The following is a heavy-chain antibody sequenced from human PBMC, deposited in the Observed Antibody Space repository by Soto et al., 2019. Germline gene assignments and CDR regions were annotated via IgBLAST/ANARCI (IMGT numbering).Heavy chain of an antibody. D-gene: IGHD3-3*01. V-gene: IGHV4-39*01. Sequence: LETLSLTCTVSGGSSSSSSYYWGWIRQPPGKGLEWIGSIYYSGSTYYNPSLKSRVTISVDTSKNQFSLKLSSVTAADTAVYYCARLRYYDFWSGYYMDVWGKGTTVTVSS. CDR3: ARLRYYDFWSGYYMDV. CDR1: GGSSSSSSYY. J-gene: IGHJ6*04. CDR2: IYYSGST.